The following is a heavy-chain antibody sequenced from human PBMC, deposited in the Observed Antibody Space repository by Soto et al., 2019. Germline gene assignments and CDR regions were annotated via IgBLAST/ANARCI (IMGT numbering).Heavy chain of an antibody. D-gene: IGHD1-26*01. CDR2: INPNSAAT. Sequence: VQLVQSGAEVKKPGASVKVSCKASGYNFTGYFMHWVRQVPGQGLEWMGWINPNSAATDFAQQFQGRVTITRDTFIHTINLELNRLRSDDPPVYYCARGSTTPFGKVGNDYWGQGTLVTVAS. J-gene: IGHJ4*02. CDR1: GYNFTGYF. CDR3: ARGSTTPFGKVGNDY. V-gene: IGHV1-2*02.